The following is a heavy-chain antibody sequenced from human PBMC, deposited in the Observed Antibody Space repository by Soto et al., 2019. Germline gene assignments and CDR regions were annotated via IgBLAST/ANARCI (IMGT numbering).Heavy chain of an antibody. Sequence: SQTLSLTCAISGDSVSSNSAAWNWIRQSPSRGLEWLGRTYYRSRWYNDYAVSVKSRITINPDTSNNQFSLQLNSVTPEDTAVYYCARDHTFYDIVTGYSPNRFDPWGHGTLVTVSS. CDR3: ARDHTFYDIVTGYSPNRFDP. CDR1: GDSVSSNSAA. CDR2: TYYRSRWYN. J-gene: IGHJ5*02. D-gene: IGHD3-9*01. V-gene: IGHV6-1*01.